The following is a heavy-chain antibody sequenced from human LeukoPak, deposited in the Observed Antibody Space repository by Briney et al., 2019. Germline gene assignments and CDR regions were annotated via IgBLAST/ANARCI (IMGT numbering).Heavy chain of an antibody. CDR2: IRYDGSDK. Sequence: GGSLRLSCAASGFTFSTYDMHWVRQSPGKGLEWVAFIRYDGSDKYFADSVKGRFTIPRDNSKNTLFLQMKSLRAEDTALYYCAKDPTGTSAFDIWGQGTMVTVSS. V-gene: IGHV3-30*02. J-gene: IGHJ3*02. D-gene: IGHD1-1*01. CDR3: AKDPTGTSAFDI. CDR1: GFTFSTYD.